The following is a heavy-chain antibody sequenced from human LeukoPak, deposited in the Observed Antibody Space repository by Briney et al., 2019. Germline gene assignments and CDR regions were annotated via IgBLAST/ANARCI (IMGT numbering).Heavy chain of an antibody. Sequence: SETLSLTCTVSGGSISSGNYYWSWIRQHPGKGLEWIGYIYYSGSTYYNPSLRSRVIISVDTSKNQFSLKLSSVTAADTAVYYCARAMYSSSLIFDYWGQGTLVTVSS. V-gene: IGHV4-31*03. D-gene: IGHD6-6*01. CDR2: IYYSGST. CDR3: ARAMYSSSLIFDY. CDR1: GGSISSGNYY. J-gene: IGHJ4*02.